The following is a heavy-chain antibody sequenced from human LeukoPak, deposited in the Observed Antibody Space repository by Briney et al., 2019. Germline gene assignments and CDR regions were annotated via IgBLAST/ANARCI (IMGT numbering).Heavy chain of an antibody. V-gene: IGHV4-31*03. Sequence: TLSLTCTVSGGSISSGGYYWSWIRQHPGKGLEWIGYIYYSGSTYYNPSLKSRVTISVDTSKNQFSLKLSSVTAADTAVYYCARDQAGVFDYWGQGTLVTVSS. CDR2: IYYSGST. J-gene: IGHJ4*02. CDR1: GGSISSGGYY. D-gene: IGHD6-19*01. CDR3: ARDQAGVFDY.